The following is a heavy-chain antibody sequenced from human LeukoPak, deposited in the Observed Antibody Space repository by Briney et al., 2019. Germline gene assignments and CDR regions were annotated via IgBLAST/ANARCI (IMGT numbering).Heavy chain of an antibody. CDR2: IYYSGST. D-gene: IGHD2-15*01. Sequence: SETPSLTCTVSGGSISSSIYYWGWIRQPPGKGLEWIGSIYYSGSTYYNPSLKSRVTISVDTPKNQFSLKLSSVTAADTAVYYCARRGYCSGGSCYSEVGNAFDIWGQGTMVTVSS. CDR1: GGSISSSIYY. CDR3: ARRGYCSGGSCYSEVGNAFDI. J-gene: IGHJ3*02. V-gene: IGHV4-39*01.